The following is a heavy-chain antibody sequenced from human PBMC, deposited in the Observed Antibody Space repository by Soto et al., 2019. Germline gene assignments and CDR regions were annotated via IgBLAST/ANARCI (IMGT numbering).Heavy chain of an antibody. CDR1: GFTFSKYG. CDR2: ISVRGGRT. CDR3: ANEMIASKLADFFDY. J-gene: IGHJ4*02. Sequence: EVQLLESGGCLIQPGGSLRLSCEASGFTFSKYGMTWVRLALGKGLEWVSTISVRGGRTFYAVPVKGRFTISRDNSKNTLYLQMKSLRADDTAVYYCANEMIASKLADFFDYCGQVSMGTVYS. V-gene: IGHV3-23*01. D-gene: IGHD2-21*01.